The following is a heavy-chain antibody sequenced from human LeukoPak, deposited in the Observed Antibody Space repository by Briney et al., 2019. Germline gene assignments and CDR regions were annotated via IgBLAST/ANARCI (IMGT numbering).Heavy chain of an antibody. V-gene: IGHV3-23*01. J-gene: IGHJ6*02. CDR3: AKHPDIAYYYYYYGMDV. CDR2: ISGSGGST. Sequence: GGSLRLSCAASGFTFSSYAMSWVRQAPGKGLEWVSAISGSGGSTYYADPVKGRFTISRGNRKNTLYLQMNSLRAEDTAVYYCAKHPDIAYYYYYYGMDVWGQGTTVTVSS. D-gene: IGHD5-12*01. CDR1: GFTFSSYA.